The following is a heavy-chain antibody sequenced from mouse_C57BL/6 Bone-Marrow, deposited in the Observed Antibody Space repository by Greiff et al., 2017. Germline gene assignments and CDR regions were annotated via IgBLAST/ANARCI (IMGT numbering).Heavy chain of an antibody. CDR1: GYTFTDYY. CDR3: ARWGDGYYNSDY. V-gene: IGHV1-26*01. D-gene: IGHD2-3*01. Sequence: VQLQQSGPELVKPGASVKISCKASGYTFTDYYMNWVKQSHGKSLEWIGDINPNNGGTSYNQKFKGKATLTVEKSSSTAYMELRSLTSEDSAVYYCARWGDGYYNSDYWGQGTTLTVSS. CDR2: INPNNGGT. J-gene: IGHJ2*01.